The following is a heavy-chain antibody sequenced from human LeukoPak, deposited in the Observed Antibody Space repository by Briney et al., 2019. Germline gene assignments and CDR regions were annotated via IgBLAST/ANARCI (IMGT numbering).Heavy chain of an antibody. D-gene: IGHD3-16*01. CDR1: GGSISTSNYY. J-gene: IGHJ6*03. Sequence: AETLSLTRTVSGGSISTSNYYWGWIRQPPGKGLEWIGNIYYSGSSYYNPSLKSRVTISVDTSKNQFSLKLSSVTAADTAVYYCARGGGARVYYYYMDVWGKGTTVTVSS. V-gene: IGHV4-39*07. CDR2: IYYSGSS. CDR3: ARGGGARVYYYYMDV.